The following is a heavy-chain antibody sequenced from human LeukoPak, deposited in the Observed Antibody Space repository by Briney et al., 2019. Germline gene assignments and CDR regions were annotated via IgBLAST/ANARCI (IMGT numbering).Heavy chain of an antibody. D-gene: IGHD2-2*02. CDR2: IKQDGSEK. Sequence: PGGSLRLSCAASGFTFSSYWMSWVRQAPGKGLEWVANIKQDGSEKYYVDSVKGRFTISRDNAKNSLYLQMNSLRDEDTAVYYCARRCSSTSCYRGENWFDPWGQGTLVTVSS. CDR3: ARRCSSTSCYRGENWFDP. J-gene: IGHJ5*02. CDR1: GFTFSSYW. V-gene: IGHV3-7*01.